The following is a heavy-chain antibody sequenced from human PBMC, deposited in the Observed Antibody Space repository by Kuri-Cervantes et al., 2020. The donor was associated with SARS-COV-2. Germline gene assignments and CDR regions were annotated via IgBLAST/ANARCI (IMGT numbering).Heavy chain of an antibody. Sequence: ASVKVSCKASGYTFTSYGTSWVRQAPGQGLEWMGWISAYNGNTNYAQKLQGRVTMTTDTSTSTAYMELRSLRSDDTAVYYCARDRGKAAYYYDSSGYFYWGQGTLVTVSS. CDR2: ISAYNGNT. CDR3: ARDRGKAAYYYDSSGYFY. CDR1: GYTFTSYG. V-gene: IGHV1-18*01. J-gene: IGHJ4*02. D-gene: IGHD3-22*01.